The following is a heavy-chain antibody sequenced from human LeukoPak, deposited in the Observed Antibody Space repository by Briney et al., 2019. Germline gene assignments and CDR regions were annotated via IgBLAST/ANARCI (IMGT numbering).Heavy chain of an antibody. D-gene: IGHD1-1*01. V-gene: IGHV1-69*13. CDR3: ARDVRPPGGIDS. CDR1: GGTFSTYV. Sequence: SVKVSCKASGGTFSTYVFSWVRQAPGQGLEWMGGILPVFGSANFAQKFQGRVTITADESTSTAYMELSSLRSEDTAVYYCARDVRPPGGIDSWGQGTLVTVSS. J-gene: IGHJ4*02. CDR2: ILPVFGSA.